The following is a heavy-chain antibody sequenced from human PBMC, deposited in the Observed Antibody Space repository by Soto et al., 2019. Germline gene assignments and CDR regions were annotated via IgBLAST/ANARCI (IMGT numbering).Heavy chain of an antibody. D-gene: IGHD2-21*02. CDR3: ARESGDWPLNWFDP. J-gene: IGHJ5*02. CDR2: ITSDGKSK. CDR1: GFNFANHS. V-gene: IGHV3-74*01. Sequence: PGGSLRLSCAVSGFNFANHSTHWVRQAAGKGLVWVSRITSDGKSKAYAESVNGRFAISRDNAKNTVYLQMNGLTVEDTAVYYCARESGDWPLNWFDPWGQGTLVTVSS.